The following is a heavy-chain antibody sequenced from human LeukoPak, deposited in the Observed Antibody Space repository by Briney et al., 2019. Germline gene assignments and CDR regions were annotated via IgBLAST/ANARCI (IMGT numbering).Heavy chain of an antibody. J-gene: IGHJ3*02. CDR2: ISSSSSYI. V-gene: IGHV3-21*01. CDR1: GFTFSSYS. CDR3: ARRALRWNAFDI. D-gene: IGHD4-23*01. Sequence: GGSLRPSCAASGFTFSSYSMNWVRQAPGKGLEWVSSISSSSSYIYYTDSVKGRFTISRDNAKNSLYLQMNSLRAEDTAVYYCARRALRWNAFDIWGQGTMVTVSS.